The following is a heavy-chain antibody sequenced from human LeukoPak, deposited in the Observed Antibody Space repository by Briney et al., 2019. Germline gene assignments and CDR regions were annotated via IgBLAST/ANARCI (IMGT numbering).Heavy chain of an antibody. CDR1: GGSISSYY. Sequence: SETLSLTCTVSGGSISSYYWSWIRQPPGKGLEWIGYIYYSGSTNYNPSLKSRVTISVDTSKNQFSLKLSSVTAADTAVYYCARQYYYDNPFDYWGQGTLVTVSS. D-gene: IGHD3-22*01. V-gene: IGHV4-59*01. CDR3: ARQYYYDNPFDY. CDR2: IYYSGST. J-gene: IGHJ4*02.